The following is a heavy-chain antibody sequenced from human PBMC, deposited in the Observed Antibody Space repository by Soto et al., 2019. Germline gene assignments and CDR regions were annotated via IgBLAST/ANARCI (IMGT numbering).Heavy chain of an antibody. J-gene: IGHJ6*02. V-gene: IGHV4-39*01. D-gene: IGHD3-22*01. CDR3: RATINYYDSSGYPDYYYYYGMDV. CDR2: IYYSGST. Sequence: SETLSLTCTVSGGSISSSSYYWGWIRQPPGKGLEWIGSIYYSGSTYYNPSLKSRVTISVDTSKNQFSLKLGSVTAADTAVYYCRATINYYDSSGYPDYYYYYGMDVWGQGTTVTVSS. CDR1: GGSISSSSYY.